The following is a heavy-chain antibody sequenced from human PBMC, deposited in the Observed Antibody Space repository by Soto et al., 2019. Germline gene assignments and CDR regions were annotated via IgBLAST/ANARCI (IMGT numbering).Heavy chain of an antibody. V-gene: IGHV5-51*01. CDR1: GYSFTSYW. D-gene: IGHD2-2*01. CDR2: IYPGDSDT. CDR3: ARVLDECSSTSCYYFDY. Sequence: GESLKISCKGSGYSFTSYWIGWVRQMPGKGLEWMGIIYPGDSDTRYSPSFQGQVTISADKSISTAYLQWSSLKASDTAMYYCARVLDECSSTSCYYFDYWGQGTLVTVSS. J-gene: IGHJ4*02.